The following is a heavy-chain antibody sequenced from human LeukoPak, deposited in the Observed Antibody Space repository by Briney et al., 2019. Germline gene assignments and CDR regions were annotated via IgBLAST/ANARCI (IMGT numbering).Heavy chain of an antibody. Sequence: GGSLRLSCATSGFTFSNYAMNWVRQAPGKGLEWVSGISSSGGSTSYPDSVRGRFTISRDSSKNTLFLQMDSLRAEDTALYYCAKHGDSSSGKFFDYWGQGTLVTVSS. CDR1: GFTFSNYA. J-gene: IGHJ4*02. CDR2: ISSSGGST. V-gene: IGHV3-23*01. CDR3: AKHGDSSSGKFFDY. D-gene: IGHD6-6*01.